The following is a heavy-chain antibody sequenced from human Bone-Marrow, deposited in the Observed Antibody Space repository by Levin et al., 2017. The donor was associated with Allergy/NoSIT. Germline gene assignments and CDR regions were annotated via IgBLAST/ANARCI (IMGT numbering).Heavy chain of an antibody. CDR2: IWYDGSNK. D-gene: IGHD3-3*01. CDR3: AREETHLLLRFLEWHKEREYGMDV. CDR1: GFTFSSYG. Sequence: GESLKISCAASGFTFSSYGMHWVRQAPGKGLEWVAVIWYDGSNKYYADSVKGRFTISRDNSKNTLYLQMNSLRAEDTAVYYCAREETHLLLRFLEWHKEREYGMDVWGQGTTVTVSS. J-gene: IGHJ6*02. V-gene: IGHV3-33*01.